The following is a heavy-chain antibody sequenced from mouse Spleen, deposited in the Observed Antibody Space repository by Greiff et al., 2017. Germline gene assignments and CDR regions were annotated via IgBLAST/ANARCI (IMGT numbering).Heavy chain of an antibody. D-gene: IGHD4-1*02. J-gene: IGHJ3*01. CDR3: TPQLGPRFAY. CDR1: GFNIKDDY. Sequence: EVKLVESGAELVRPGASVKLSCTASGFNIKDDYMHWVKQRPEQGLEWIGWIDPENGDTEYASKFQGKATITADTSSNTAYLQLSSLTSEDTAVYYCTPQLGPRFAYWGQGTLVTVSA. CDR2: IDPENGDT. V-gene: IGHV14-4*01.